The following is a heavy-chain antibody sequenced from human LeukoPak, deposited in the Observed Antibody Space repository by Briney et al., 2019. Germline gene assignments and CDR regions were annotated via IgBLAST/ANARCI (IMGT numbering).Heavy chain of an antibody. CDR1: GFTFSSYS. CDR3: ARGLWFGELGFDY. D-gene: IGHD3-10*01. CDR2: ISSSSSYI. J-gene: IGHJ4*02. Sequence: KAGGSLRLSCAASGFTFSSYSMNWVRQASGKGLEWVSSISSSSSYIYYADSVKGRFTISRDNAKNSLYLQMNSLRAEDRAVYYCARGLWFGELGFDYWGQGTLVTVSS. V-gene: IGHV3-21*01.